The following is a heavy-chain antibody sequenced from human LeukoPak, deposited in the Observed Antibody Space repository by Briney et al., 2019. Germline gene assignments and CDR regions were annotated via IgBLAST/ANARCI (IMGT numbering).Heavy chain of an antibody. CDR2: IYYSGST. D-gene: IGHD3-10*01. CDR1: GFPFSSYA. J-gene: IGHJ5*02. CDR3: VREVILKTYYYGSGSYLNWFDP. V-gene: IGHV4-39*07. Sequence: GSLRLSCAASGFPFSSYAMSWVRQPPGKGLEWIGSIYYSGSTYYNPSLKSRVTISVDTSKNQFSLKLSSVTAADTAVYYCVREVILKTYYYGSGSYLNWFDPWGQGTLVTVSS.